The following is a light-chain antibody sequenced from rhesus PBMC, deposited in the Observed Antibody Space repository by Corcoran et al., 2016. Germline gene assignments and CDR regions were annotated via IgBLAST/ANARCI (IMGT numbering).Light chain of an antibody. V-gene: IGLV5-69*01. CDR3: AIWHISASSVPV. CDR1: SDINVENYR. CDR2: YYSDSSQ. Sequence: QPVLTQPTSLSASPGASARPSCTLSSDINVENYRIWWYQQRPGSPPRFLLYYYSDSSQGQGSGVPSRFSGSNDASVNAGLLLISGLQSEDEADYYCAIWHISASSVPVFGSGTKLTVL. J-gene: IGLJ6*01.